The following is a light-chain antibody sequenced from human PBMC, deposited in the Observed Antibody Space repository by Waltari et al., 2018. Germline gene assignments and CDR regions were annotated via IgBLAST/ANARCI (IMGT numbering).Light chain of an antibody. CDR1: SPNIGAGYD. Sequence: QSVLTQPPSVSGAPGHRVTISCPGSSPNIGAGYDVHWYQRLPGAAPKLLIYNSFNRPSGVPDRFSGSKSGMSASLVITGLQAEDEADYYCQSYDNRLYGTRVFGGGTKLTVL. CDR3: QSYDNRLYGTRV. V-gene: IGLV1-40*01. CDR2: NSF. J-gene: IGLJ3*02.